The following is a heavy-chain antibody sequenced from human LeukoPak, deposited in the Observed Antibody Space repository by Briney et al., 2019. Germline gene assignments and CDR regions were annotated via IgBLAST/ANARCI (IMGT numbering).Heavy chain of an antibody. D-gene: IGHD1-26*01. CDR2: INPKSGGT. CDR1: GYNFSNYY. V-gene: IGHV1-2*02. Sequence: ASVKVSCKASGYNFSNYYIHWVRQARGQGLEWIRWINPKSGGTNYAQKFRGRVTMTRDTSISTAYMELSGLRSDDTAVYYCARDSGLGPTWHPFDHWGQGTPVTVSS. CDR3: ARDSGLGPTWHPFDH. J-gene: IGHJ4*02.